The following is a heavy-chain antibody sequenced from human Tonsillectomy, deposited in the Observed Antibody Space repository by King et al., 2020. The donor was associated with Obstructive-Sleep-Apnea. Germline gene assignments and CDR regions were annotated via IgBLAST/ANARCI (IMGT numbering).Heavy chain of an antibody. Sequence: QLQESGPGLVKPSQTLSLTCTVSGGSISSGGYYWSWIRQHPGKGLEWIGYIYYSGSTYYNPSLKSRVTISVDTSKNQFSLKLSSVTAADTAVYYCARCYDSSGYYGYYFDYWGQGTLVTVSS. CDR2: IYYSGST. J-gene: IGHJ4*02. V-gene: IGHV4-31*03. CDR1: GGSISSGGYY. D-gene: IGHD3-22*01. CDR3: ARCYDSSGYYGYYFDY.